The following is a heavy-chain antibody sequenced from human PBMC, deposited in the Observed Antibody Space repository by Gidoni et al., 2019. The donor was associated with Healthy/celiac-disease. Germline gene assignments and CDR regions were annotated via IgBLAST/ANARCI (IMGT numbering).Heavy chain of an antibody. CDR3: ARGGDIVATPSYYFDY. Sequence: QVQLQQWGAGLLKPSETLSLTCAVYGGSFSGYYWSWIRQPPGKGLEWIGEINHSGSTNYNPSLKSRVTISVDMSKNQFSLKLSSVTAADTAVYYCARGGDIVATPSYYFDYWGQGTLVTVSS. CDR2: INHSGST. V-gene: IGHV4-34*01. CDR1: GGSFSGYY. D-gene: IGHD5-12*01. J-gene: IGHJ4*02.